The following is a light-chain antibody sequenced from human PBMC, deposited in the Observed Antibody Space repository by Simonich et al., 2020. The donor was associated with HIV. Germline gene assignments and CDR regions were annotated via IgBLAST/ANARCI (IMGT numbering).Light chain of an antibody. CDR2: DVS. CDR1: QSIRRN. V-gene: IGKV1-39*01. Sequence: DIQMTQSPSSLSAYVGDRVTITCRASQSIRRNLNWYQQKPGKAPQLLIYDVSSLQSGVPSRFSGSGSGTDFTLTISSLQPEDFATYYCQQTYSTPYTFGRGTKLEIK. J-gene: IGKJ2*01. CDR3: QQTYSTPYT.